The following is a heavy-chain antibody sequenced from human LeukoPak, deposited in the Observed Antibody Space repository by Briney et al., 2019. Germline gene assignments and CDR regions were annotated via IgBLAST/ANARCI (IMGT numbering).Heavy chain of an antibody. CDR2: IYSGGST. D-gene: IGHD3-22*01. CDR3: ASHYLYYCDSSGYFSY. Sequence: PGGSLRLSCAASGFTVSSNYMSWVRQAPGKGLEWVSVIYSGGSTYYADSVKGRFTISRDNSKNTLYLQMNSLRAEDTAVYYCASHYLYYCDSSGYFSYWGQGTLVTVSS. CDR1: GFTVSSNY. V-gene: IGHV3-53*01. J-gene: IGHJ4*02.